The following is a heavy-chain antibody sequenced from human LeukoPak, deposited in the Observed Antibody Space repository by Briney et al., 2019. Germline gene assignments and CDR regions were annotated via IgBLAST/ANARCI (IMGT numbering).Heavy chain of an antibody. V-gene: IGHV3-21*01. Sequence: GSLRLSCAASGFTFSSYSMNWVRQAPGKGLEWVSSISGSSSYIYYADSVKGRFTISRDNAKNSLYLQMNSLRAEDTAVYYCARAVWDSSGHLFDYWGQGTLVTVSS. CDR1: GFTFSSYS. CDR2: ISGSSSYI. J-gene: IGHJ4*02. CDR3: ARAVWDSSGHLFDY. D-gene: IGHD3-22*01.